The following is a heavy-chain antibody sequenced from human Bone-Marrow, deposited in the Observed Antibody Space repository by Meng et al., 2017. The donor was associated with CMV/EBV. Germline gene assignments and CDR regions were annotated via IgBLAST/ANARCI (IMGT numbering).Heavy chain of an antibody. Sequence: ASVKVSCKASGYMFNTYIISWVRQVPGQGLEWMGWISGYNAYTKHAQKFQGRVTMTTDTSTSTAYMELSSLRSEDTAVYYCARGEVLRFLEWSLHLNYYYYGMDVWGQGTTVTVSS. CDR1: GYMFNTYI. J-gene: IGHJ6*02. CDR2: ISGYNAYT. CDR3: ARGEVLRFLEWSLHLNYYYYGMDV. D-gene: IGHD3-3*01. V-gene: IGHV1-18*01.